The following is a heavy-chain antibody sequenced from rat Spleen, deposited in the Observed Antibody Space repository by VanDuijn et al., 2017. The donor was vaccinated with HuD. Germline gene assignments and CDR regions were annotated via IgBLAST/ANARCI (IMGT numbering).Heavy chain of an antibody. J-gene: IGHJ1*01. V-gene: IGHV5-20*01. CDR3: AKRSGDWYFDF. Sequence: EVQLVESGGGLVQPGRSLKLSCAASGFTFSDYYMAWVRQAPTKGLEWVALISYDGSSTFYRDSVKGRFTISRDNAKHTLYLQMDSLRSEDTATYYCAKRSGDWYFDFWGPGTMVTVSS. CDR2: ISYDGSST. D-gene: IGHD1-1*01. CDR1: GFTFSDYY.